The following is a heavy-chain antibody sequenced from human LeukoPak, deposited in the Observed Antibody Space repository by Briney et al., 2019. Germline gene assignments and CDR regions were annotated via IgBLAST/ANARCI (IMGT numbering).Heavy chain of an antibody. CDR3: ARGEAGATGFDY. Sequence: GSVKVSCKASGYTFTSYYMHWVRQAPGQGLEWMGIIKYSGGSTSYAQKFQGRVTMTRDTSTSTVYMELSSLRSEDTAVYYCARGEAGATGFDYWGQGTLVAVSS. V-gene: IGHV1-46*01. J-gene: IGHJ4*02. D-gene: IGHD1-26*01. CDR2: IKYSGGST. CDR1: GYTFTSYY.